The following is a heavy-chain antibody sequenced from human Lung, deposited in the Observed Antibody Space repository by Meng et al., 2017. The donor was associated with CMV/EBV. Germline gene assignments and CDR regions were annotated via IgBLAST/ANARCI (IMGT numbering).Heavy chain of an antibody. V-gene: IGHV3-74*01. CDR3: ARDGEVPAHISHFHH. D-gene: IGHD2-2*01. J-gene: IGHJ1*01. CDR2: INSDGSST. CDR1: GFTFSSYW. Sequence: GESXKISXAASGFTFSSYWMHWVRQAPGEGLVWVSRINSDGSSTGYADSVKGRFTIYRDNAKNTLYLQTNSLRAEEKAVYYCARDGEVPAHISHFHHWGQGTLVTVSS.